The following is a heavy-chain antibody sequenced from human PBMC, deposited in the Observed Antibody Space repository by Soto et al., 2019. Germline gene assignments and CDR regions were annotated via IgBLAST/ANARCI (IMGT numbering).Heavy chain of an antibody. D-gene: IGHD3-16*01. CDR3: ASETGEMAPFDY. CDR2: IIPILGIA. Sequence: QVQLVQSGAEVKKPGSSVKVSCKASGGTFSSYTISWVRQAPGQGLEWMGRIIPILGIANYAQKFQGRVTITADKSTSTAYMELSSLRSEDTAVYYCASETGEMAPFDYWGQGTLVTVSS. CDR1: GGTFSSYT. V-gene: IGHV1-69*02. J-gene: IGHJ4*02.